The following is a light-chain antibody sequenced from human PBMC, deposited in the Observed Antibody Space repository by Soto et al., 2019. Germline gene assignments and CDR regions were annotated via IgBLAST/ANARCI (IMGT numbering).Light chain of an antibody. J-gene: IGKJ1*01. CDR1: QGISSY. CDR2: DAS. Sequence: VIWITQSPSLLSASTGDRVTSICRMSQGISSYLAWYQQKPGKVPKLLIYDASNLGSGVPSRFSGSGSGTDFTLTISGLQPDDFTTYYCQQYTSYSRAFGQGTKVDI. V-gene: IGKV1D-8*03. CDR3: QQYTSYSRA.